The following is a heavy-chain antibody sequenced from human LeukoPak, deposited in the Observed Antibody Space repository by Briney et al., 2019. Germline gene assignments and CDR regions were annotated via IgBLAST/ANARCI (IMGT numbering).Heavy chain of an antibody. CDR2: TYYRSKWYN. CDR3: ARDRVGYRSSTSCSRRGYYYYYMDV. CDR1: GDSVSSNSAA. V-gene: IGHV6-1*01. D-gene: IGHD2-2*01. Sequence: SQTLSLTCAISGDSVSSNSAAWNWIRQSPSRGLEWLGRTYYRSKWYNDYAVSVKSRITINPDTSKNQFSLQLNSVTPEDTAVYYCARDRVGYRSSTSCSRRGYYYYYMDVWGKGTTVTVSS. J-gene: IGHJ6*03.